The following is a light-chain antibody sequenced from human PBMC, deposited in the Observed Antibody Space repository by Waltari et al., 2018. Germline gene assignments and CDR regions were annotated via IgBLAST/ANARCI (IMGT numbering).Light chain of an antibody. CDR2: DAS. Sequence: DVHVAQSPSSLSASVGDRVTITCQAIQNIDIFLNWYQQTPGKAPKLLSYDASNLETGVPTRFSASGSARHFTLTITNLQPDDIATYYCQQYDNLPPAFGGGTKVEIK. CDR1: QNIDIF. V-gene: IGKV1-33*01. CDR3: QQYDNLPPA. J-gene: IGKJ4*01.